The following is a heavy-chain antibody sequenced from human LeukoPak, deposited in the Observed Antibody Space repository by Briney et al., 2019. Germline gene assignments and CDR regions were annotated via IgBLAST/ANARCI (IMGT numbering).Heavy chain of an antibody. D-gene: IGHD5-12*01. CDR2: ISSSSSTI. V-gene: IGHV3-48*01. Sequence: GGSLRLSCAASGFTFSSYSMNWVRQAPGKGLEWVSSISSSSSTIYYADSVKGRFTISRDNAKNSLYLQMNSLRAEDTAVYYCARDSGYDIIVYWGQGTLVTVSS. CDR3: ARDSGYDIIVY. CDR1: GFTFSSYS. J-gene: IGHJ4*02.